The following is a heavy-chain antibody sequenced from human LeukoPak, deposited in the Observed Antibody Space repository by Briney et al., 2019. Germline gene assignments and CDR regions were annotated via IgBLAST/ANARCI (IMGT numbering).Heavy chain of an antibody. D-gene: IGHD3-22*01. J-gene: IGHJ4*02. Sequence: GGSLRLSCAASGFTVSSNYMSWVRQAPGKGLEWVSAISGTGGSTYSADSVKGRFTISRDNSKNTLYLQMNSLRAEDTAVYYCAKGPYDSSGYYYDYWGQGTLVTVSS. CDR3: AKGPYDSSGYYYDY. CDR1: GFTVSSNY. V-gene: IGHV3-23*01. CDR2: ISGTGGST.